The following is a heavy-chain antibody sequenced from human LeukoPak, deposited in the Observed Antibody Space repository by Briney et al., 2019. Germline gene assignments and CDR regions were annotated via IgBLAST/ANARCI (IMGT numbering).Heavy chain of an antibody. CDR1: GYTFSNYG. V-gene: IGHV1-18*01. D-gene: IGHD6-13*01. CDR3: ATTVLAAAEVYGMDV. Sequence: ATVKVSCKASGYTFSNYGISWVRQAPGQGLEWMGWISAYNGNTNYAQKLQGRVTMTTDTSTSTAYMELSSLRSEDTAVYYCATTVLAAAEVYGMDVWGQGTTVTVSS. CDR2: ISAYNGNT. J-gene: IGHJ6*02.